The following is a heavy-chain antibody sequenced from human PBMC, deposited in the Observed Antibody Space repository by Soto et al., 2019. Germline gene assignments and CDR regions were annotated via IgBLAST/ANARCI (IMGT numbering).Heavy chain of an antibody. J-gene: IGHJ4*02. D-gene: IGHD5-12*01. CDR2: VKSKTDGGAT. V-gene: IGHV3-15*01. CDR1: GFTFYNTR. CDR3: TTDRRSGYDPQFDF. Sequence: EVQLVESGGDLVKPGGSLRLSCTASGFTFYNTRMSWVRQAPGKGLEWVGRVKSKTDGGATDYTAPVKGRFTISRDDSQTTLYLQMNSLQTDDTAVYYCTTDRRSGYDPQFDFWGQGTLVTVSS.